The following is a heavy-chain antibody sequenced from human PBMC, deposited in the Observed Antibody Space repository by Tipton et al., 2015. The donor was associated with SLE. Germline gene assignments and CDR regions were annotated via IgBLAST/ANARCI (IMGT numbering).Heavy chain of an antibody. J-gene: IGHJ4*02. Sequence: TLSLTCAVYGGSFSGYYWSWIRQPPGKGLEWIGEINHSGSTNYNPSLKSRVTISVDTSKNQFSLKLSYVTAADTAMYYCALLGRSLDYWGQGTPVTVSS. V-gene: IGHV4-34*01. CDR2: INHSGST. CDR3: ALLGRSLDY. CDR1: GGSFSGYY.